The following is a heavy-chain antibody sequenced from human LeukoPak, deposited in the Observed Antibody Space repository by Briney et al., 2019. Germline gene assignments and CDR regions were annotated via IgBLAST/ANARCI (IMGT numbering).Heavy chain of an antibody. V-gene: IGHV4-59*01. CDR2: IYYSGST. CDR3: ARSQDVLLWFGESVNWFDP. J-gene: IGHJ5*02. Sequence: SETLSLTCTVSGGSISSYYWSWLRQPPGKGLEWIGYIYYSGSTNYNPSLTSRVTISVDTSKNQFSLKLSSVTAADTAVYYCARSQDVLLWFGESVNWFDPWGQGTLVTVSS. CDR1: GGSISSYY. D-gene: IGHD3-10*01.